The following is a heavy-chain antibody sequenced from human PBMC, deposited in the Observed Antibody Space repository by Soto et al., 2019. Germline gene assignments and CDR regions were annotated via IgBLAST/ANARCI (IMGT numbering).Heavy chain of an antibody. CDR1: GGTFSRYA. V-gene: IGHV1-69*13. Sequence: ASVKVSCKASGGTFSRYAIGWVRQAPGQGLEWMGGIIPMFATPNYAEKFQGRLSITADESTTTVYMQLSSLRSEDTAVYYCARQFDYDSSGHYYAYWGQGTLVTVSS. CDR3: ARQFDYDSSGHYYAY. D-gene: IGHD3-22*01. J-gene: IGHJ4*02. CDR2: IIPMFATP.